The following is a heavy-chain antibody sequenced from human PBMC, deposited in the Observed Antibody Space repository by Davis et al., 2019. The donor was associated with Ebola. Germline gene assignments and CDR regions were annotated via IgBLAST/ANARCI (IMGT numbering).Heavy chain of an antibody. V-gene: IGHV3-11*01. D-gene: IGHD6-13*01. CDR2: ISSSGSTI. CDR3: CIAADPFDY. Sequence: GESLKISCAASGFTFSDYYMSWIRQAPGKGLEWVSYISSSGSTIYYADSVKGRFTISRDNAKNSLYLQMNSLRAEDTAVYYCCIAADPFDYWGQGTLVTVSS. J-gene: IGHJ4*02. CDR1: GFTFSDYY.